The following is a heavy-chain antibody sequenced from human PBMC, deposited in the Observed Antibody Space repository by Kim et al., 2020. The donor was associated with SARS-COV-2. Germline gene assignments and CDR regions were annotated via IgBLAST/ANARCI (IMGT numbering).Heavy chain of an antibody. CDR3: AKSTGCSTTSCYWFEIDY. CDR1: GFTYSNYA. D-gene: IGHD2-2*01. Sequence: GGSLRLSCVASGFTYSNYAMSWIRRAPGKGLEWVSGVSGSGSSTYYADSVKGRFTISRDNSKNTHYLQMNFLRAEDTAIYYCAKSTGCSTTSCYWFEIDYWGQGTLVAVSS. V-gene: IGHV3-23*01. CDR2: VSGSGSST. J-gene: IGHJ4*02.